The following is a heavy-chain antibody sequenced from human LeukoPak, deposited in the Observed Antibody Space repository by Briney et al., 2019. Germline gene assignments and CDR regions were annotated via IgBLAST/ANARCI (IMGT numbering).Heavy chain of an antibody. V-gene: IGHV3-48*03. Sequence: GGSLRLSCAASGFTFSGYEMNWVRQAPGKGLEWVSYITSNGRTKYYADSVKGRFTISRDNAKNSLYLQMDSLRAEDTAVYYCARDAQWLPDYWGQGTLVTVSS. CDR3: ARDAQWLPDY. J-gene: IGHJ4*02. CDR2: ITSNGRTK. CDR1: GFTFSGYE. D-gene: IGHD3-22*01.